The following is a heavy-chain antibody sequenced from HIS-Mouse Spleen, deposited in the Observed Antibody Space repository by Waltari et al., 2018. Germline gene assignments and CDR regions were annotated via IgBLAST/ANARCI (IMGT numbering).Heavy chain of an antibody. CDR2: IYHSGST. CDR1: GGSISSGGYS. J-gene: IGHJ4*02. Sequence: QLQLQESGSGLVKPSQTLSLTCAVSGGSISSGGYSWSWIRQPPGKGLEWIGYIYHSGSTYYNPSLKSRVTISVDRSKNQFSLKLSSVTAADTAVYYCARGRGYGGNSGRAYFDYWGQGTLVTVSS. CDR3: ARGRGYGGNSGRAYFDY. V-gene: IGHV4-30-2*01. D-gene: IGHD4-17*01.